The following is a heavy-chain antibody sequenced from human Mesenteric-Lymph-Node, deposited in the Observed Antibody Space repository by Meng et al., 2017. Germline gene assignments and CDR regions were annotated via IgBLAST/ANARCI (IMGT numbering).Heavy chain of an antibody. J-gene: IGHJ4*02. D-gene: IGHD3-22*01. CDR1: GFTFSSYS. CDR2: ISSSSSYI. CDR3: ARDNYYYDSSVYFDY. Sequence: GGSLRLSCAASGFTFSSYSMNWVRQAPGKGLEWVSSISSSSSYIYYADSVKGRFTISRDNAKNSLYLQMNSLRAEDTAVYYCARDNYYYDSSVYFDYWGQGTRVTCSS. V-gene: IGHV3-21*01.